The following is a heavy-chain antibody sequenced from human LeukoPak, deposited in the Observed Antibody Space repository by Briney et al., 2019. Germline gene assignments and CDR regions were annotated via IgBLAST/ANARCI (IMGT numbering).Heavy chain of an antibody. CDR3: ARGRNYYGSGSYYPSYYFDY. V-gene: IGHV4-34*01. D-gene: IGHD3-10*01. CDR2: INHSGST. Sequence: SETLSLTCAVYGGSFSGYYWSWIRQPPGKGLEWIGEINHSGSTNYNPSLKSRVTISVDTSKNQFSLKLSSVTAADTAVYYCARGRNYYGSGSYYPSYYFDYWGQGTLVTDSS. CDR1: GGSFSGYY. J-gene: IGHJ4*02.